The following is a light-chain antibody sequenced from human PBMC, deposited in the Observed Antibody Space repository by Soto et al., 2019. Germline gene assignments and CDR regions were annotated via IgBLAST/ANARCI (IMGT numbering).Light chain of an antibody. CDR2: GAS. CDR1: RTINTY. CDR3: QQTYSDIS. J-gene: IGKJ4*01. Sequence: DVRMTQSPSSLSASVGDTITITCRASRTINTYLNWFQQKPGEPPRLLIYGASTLHDWVPSRFSGSGSGADFTLTISGLKPEDFASYHCQQTYSDISFGGGTKV. V-gene: IGKV1-39*01.